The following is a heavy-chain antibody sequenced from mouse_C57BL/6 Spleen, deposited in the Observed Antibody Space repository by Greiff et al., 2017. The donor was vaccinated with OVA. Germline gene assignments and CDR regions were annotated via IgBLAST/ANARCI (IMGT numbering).Heavy chain of an antibody. CDR3: ARGEGYYFDY. CDR1: GYAFSSYW. Sequence: VHLVESGAELVKPGASVKISCKASGYAFSSYWMNWVKQRPGKGLEWIGQIYPGDGDTNYNGKFKGKATLTADKSSSTAYMQLSSLTSEDSAVYFCARGEGYYFDYWGQGTTLTVSS. J-gene: IGHJ2*01. V-gene: IGHV1-80*01. CDR2: IYPGDGDT.